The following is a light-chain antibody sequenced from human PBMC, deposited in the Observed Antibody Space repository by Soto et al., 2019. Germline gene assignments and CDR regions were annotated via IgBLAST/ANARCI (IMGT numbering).Light chain of an antibody. V-gene: IGKV3-11*01. J-gene: IGKJ4*01. CDR2: DAS. Sequence: IVLTQSPVTLSLSPGERATLSCWASQSVSSYLAWYQHKPGQAPRLLIYDASNRATGIPARFSGSGSGTDFTLTISILQSEDFTGYYCQHSNSWPIPFGGGTKV. CDR1: QSVSSY. CDR3: QHSNSWPIP.